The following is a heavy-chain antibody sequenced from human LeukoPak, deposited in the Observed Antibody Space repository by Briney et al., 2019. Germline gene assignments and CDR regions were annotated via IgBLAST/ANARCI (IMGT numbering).Heavy chain of an antibody. Sequence: GVLRLPCAASGFTFSSYWMSWVRQAPGKGLEWVANIKQDGSEKYYVDSVKGRFTISRDNAKNSLYLQMNSLRAEDTAVYYCARHDYGGNYDNWFDPWGQGTLVTVSS. D-gene: IGHD4-23*01. V-gene: IGHV3-7*01. CDR1: GFTFSSYW. J-gene: IGHJ5*02. CDR2: IKQDGSEK. CDR3: ARHDYGGNYDNWFDP.